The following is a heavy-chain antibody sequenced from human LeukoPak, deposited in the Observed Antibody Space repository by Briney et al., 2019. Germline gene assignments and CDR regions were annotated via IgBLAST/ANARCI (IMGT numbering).Heavy chain of an antibody. D-gene: IGHD6-13*01. J-gene: IGHJ3*02. Sequence: ASVKVSCKASGYTFTGYYMHWVRQAPGQGLEWMGWINPNSGGTNYAQKFQGRVTTTRDTSISTAYMELSRLRSDDTAVYYCATLSHSSSWYRGAFDIWGQGTMVTVSS. V-gene: IGHV1-2*02. CDR2: INPNSGGT. CDR1: GYTFTGYY. CDR3: ATLSHSSSWYRGAFDI.